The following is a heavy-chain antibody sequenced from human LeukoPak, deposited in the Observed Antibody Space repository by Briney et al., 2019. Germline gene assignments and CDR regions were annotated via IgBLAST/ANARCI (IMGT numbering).Heavy chain of an antibody. D-gene: IGHD2-15*01. CDR3: ARGRVAVAAYRYYFDY. CDR1: GGSFSGYY. CDR2: INHSGST. J-gene: IGHJ4*02. V-gene: IGHV4-34*01. Sequence: PSETLSLTCAVYGGSFSGYYWSWIRQPPGKGLEWIGEINHSGSTNYNPSLKSRVTISVDTSKNQFSLKLSSVTAADTAVYYCARGRVAVAAYRYYFDYWGQGTLVTVSS.